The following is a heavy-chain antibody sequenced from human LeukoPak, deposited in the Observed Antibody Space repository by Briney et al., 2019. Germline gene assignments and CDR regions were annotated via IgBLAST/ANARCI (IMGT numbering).Heavy chain of an antibody. CDR1: GFTVSTSY. CDR2: IYSGSST. CDR3: ARSPMLRGVIRLTHAFDV. Sequence: PGGSLRLSCAASGFTVSTSYMTWVRQAPGKGLEWVSIIYSGSSTSHADSVKGRFSISRDTSKNTLYLQMNNLRAEDTAVYYCARSPMLRGVIRLTHAFDVWGQGTMVTVSS. D-gene: IGHD3-10*01. V-gene: IGHV3-53*01. J-gene: IGHJ3*01.